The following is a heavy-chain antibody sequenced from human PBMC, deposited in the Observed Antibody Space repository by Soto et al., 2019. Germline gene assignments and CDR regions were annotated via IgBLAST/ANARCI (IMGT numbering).Heavy chain of an antibody. CDR3: ARGRSLTTVTTNFDY. J-gene: IGHJ4*02. D-gene: IGHD4-17*01. Sequence: GGSLRLSCAASGFTFSSYGMHWVRQAPGKGLEWVAVIWYDGSNKYYADSVKGRFTISRDNSKNTLYLQMNSLRAEDTAVYYCARGRSLTTVTTNFDYWGQGTLVTVSS. CDR1: GFTFSSYG. CDR2: IWYDGSNK. V-gene: IGHV3-33*01.